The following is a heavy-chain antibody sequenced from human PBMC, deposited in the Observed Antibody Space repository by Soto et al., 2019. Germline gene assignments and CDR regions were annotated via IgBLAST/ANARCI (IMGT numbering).Heavy chain of an antibody. V-gene: IGHV1-2*04. CDR2: INANSGGA. Sequence: QVHLVQSGAEVKKPGASVKVSCKASGYTFTGHYIHWVRQAPGQGLEWMGWINANSGGANIAQKFQGWVTMTRDISISTTYMEVSRLRSNDTAVYYCARDYYHGSASYGFEIWGQGTMVTVAS. CDR1: GYTFTGHY. CDR3: ARDYYHGSASYGFEI. J-gene: IGHJ3*02. D-gene: IGHD3-10*01.